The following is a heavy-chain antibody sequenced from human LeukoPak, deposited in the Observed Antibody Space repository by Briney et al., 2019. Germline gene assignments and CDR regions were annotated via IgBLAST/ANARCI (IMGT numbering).Heavy chain of an antibody. V-gene: IGHV3-48*03. J-gene: IGHJ4*02. CDR1: GFTFSSYE. CDR2: ISSSGSTI. Sequence: GGSLRLSCAASGFTFSSYEMNWVRQAPGKGLEWVSYISSSGSTIYYADSVKGRFTISRDNAKNSLYLQMNSLRAEDTAVYYCAKSRPRLLLGFDYWGQGTLVTVSS. CDR3: AKSRPRLLLGFDY. D-gene: IGHD2-15*01.